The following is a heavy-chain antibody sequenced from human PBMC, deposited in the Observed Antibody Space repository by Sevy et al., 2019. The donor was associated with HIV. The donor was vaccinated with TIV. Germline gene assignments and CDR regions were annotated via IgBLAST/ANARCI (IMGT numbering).Heavy chain of an antibody. J-gene: IGHJ6*02. CDR1: GGSISDHY. CDR2: IHYFGSA. CDR3: ARDTSGYSSGWYPYYNYYGLDV. D-gene: IGHD6-19*01. Sequence: SETLSLTCTVSGGSISDHYWNWIRQPPGKGLEWIGQIHYFGSANYNPSLKSRVTISLDTSNNRFSLKLSSVNAADTAVYYCARDTSGYSSGWYPYYNYYGLDVWGQGTMVTVSS. V-gene: IGHV4-59*11.